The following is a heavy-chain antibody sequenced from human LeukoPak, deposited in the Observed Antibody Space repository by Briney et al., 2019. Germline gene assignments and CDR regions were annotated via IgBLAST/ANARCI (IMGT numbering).Heavy chain of an antibody. CDR3: ARGRMGYDSSGYYWDDAFDI. J-gene: IGHJ3*02. CDR2: ISAYNGNT. V-gene: IGHV1-18*01. CDR1: GYTFTSYG. D-gene: IGHD3-22*01. Sequence: ASVEVSCKASGYTFTSYGISWVRQAPGQGLEWMGWISAYNGNTNYAQKLQGRVTMTTDTSTSTAYMELRSLRSDDTAVYYCARGRMGYDSSGYYWDDAFDIWGQGTMVTVSS.